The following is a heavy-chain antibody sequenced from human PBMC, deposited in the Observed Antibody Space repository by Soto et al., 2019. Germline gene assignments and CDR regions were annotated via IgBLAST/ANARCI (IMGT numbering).Heavy chain of an antibody. J-gene: IGHJ6*02. Sequence: QVQLVQSGAEMKKPGSSVKVSCKASGDTFTGYAISWVRQAPGQGLEWMGWVIPTFGTTKYAQRFQGRVTISVDELASTAYMELSSLRPEDTALYYCAIDRLIVAVAVGRMDVLGQGTTVTVSS. CDR2: VIPTFGTT. V-gene: IGHV1-69*01. D-gene: IGHD6-19*01. CDR1: GDTFTGYA. CDR3: AIDRLIVAVAVGRMDV.